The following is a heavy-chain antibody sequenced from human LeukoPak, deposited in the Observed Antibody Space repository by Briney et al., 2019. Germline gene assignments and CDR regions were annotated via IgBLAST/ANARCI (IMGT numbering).Heavy chain of an antibody. Sequence: GGSLRLSCAASGFTVGNNYTNWVRQAPGKGLEWVSLIFSHGETSYADSVKGRFTISRDNSKNTLYLQMNGLRVEDTAVYYCARDPPAVSINTYAWGQGTLVTVSS. D-gene: IGHD2-8*01. CDR3: ARDPPAVSINTYA. CDR1: GFTVGNNY. J-gene: IGHJ4*02. V-gene: IGHV3-66*01. CDR2: IFSHGET.